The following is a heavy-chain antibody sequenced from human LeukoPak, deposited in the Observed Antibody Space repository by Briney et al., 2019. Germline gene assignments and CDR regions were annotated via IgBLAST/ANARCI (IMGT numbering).Heavy chain of an antibody. D-gene: IGHD4-17*01. V-gene: IGHV3-33*01. CDR3: AREVTNDAFDT. Sequence: GGSLRLSCAASGFTFSTYGMHWVRQAPGKGLEWAAFIWYDGSNKYYADSVKGRFTISRDNSKNTLFLQMNSLRAEDTAAYYCAREVTNDAFDTWGQGTKVTVSS. CDR1: GFTFSTYG. CDR2: IWYDGSNK. J-gene: IGHJ3*02.